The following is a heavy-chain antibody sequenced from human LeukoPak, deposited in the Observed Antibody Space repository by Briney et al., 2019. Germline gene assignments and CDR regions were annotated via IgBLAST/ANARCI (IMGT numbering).Heavy chain of an antibody. CDR1: GYTLTSFG. CDR3: VRDVGVDTYMIFFGY. CDR2: ISAYNGNT. V-gene: IGHV1-18*01. D-gene: IGHD3/OR15-3a*01. Sequence: ASVKVSCKASGYTLTSFGISWVRQAPGQGLEWMGWISAYNGNTKSAQKFKGRVIMTTDTPTNTAYMELRSLRSDDTAVFYCVRDVGVDTYMIFFGYWGQGTLVTVAS. J-gene: IGHJ4*02.